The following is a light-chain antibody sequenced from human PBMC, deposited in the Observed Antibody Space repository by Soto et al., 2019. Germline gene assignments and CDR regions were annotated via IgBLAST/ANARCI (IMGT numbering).Light chain of an antibody. J-gene: IGKJ4*01. V-gene: IGKV3-15*01. CDR1: QSVRRN. CDR2: QAY. Sequence: EIVMTQSPATLSVSPGERATLSCRASQSVRRNVAWYQQKPGQAPRLVVYQAYTRATGIPARFSGGGSRTEFTLSISSMQSEDFAVYYCQQYDNWPPVTFGGGTKVEIK. CDR3: QQYDNWPPVT.